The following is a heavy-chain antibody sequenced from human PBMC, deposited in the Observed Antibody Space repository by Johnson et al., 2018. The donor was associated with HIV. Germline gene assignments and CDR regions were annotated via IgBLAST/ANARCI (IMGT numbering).Heavy chain of an antibody. CDR3: ARDRDYLQAVAGPSDAFDI. D-gene: IGHD6-19*01. CDR1: GFTVSSNY. Sequence: QVQLVESGGGLVQPGGSLRLSCAASGFTVSSNYMNWVRQTPGKGLEWVAFIRYDGSNKYYADSVKGRFPISRDNSKNTLYLQMNSRRAEDTAVYYCARDRDYLQAVAGPSDAFDIWGQGTMVTVSS. CDR2: IRYDGSNK. V-gene: IGHV3-30*02. J-gene: IGHJ3*02.